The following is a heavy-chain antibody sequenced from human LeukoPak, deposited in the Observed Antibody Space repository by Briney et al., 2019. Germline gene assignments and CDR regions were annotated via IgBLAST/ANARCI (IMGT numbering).Heavy chain of an antibody. Sequence: PGGSLRLSCAASGFTFSSYGMHWVRQAPGKGLEWVAVISYDGSNKYYADSVKGRFTISRDNSKNTLYLQMNSLRAEDTAVYYCASVSNYYFDYWGQGTLVTVSS. J-gene: IGHJ4*02. CDR3: ASVSNYYFDY. V-gene: IGHV3-30*19. D-gene: IGHD4-11*01. CDR1: GFTFSSYG. CDR2: ISYDGSNK.